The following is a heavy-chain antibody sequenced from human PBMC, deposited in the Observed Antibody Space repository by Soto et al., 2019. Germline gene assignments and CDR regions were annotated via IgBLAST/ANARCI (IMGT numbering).Heavy chain of an antibody. CDR1: GFPFNNFE. Sequence: GGSLRLSCVASGFPFNNFEMNWVRQAPGKGLEWISYITGGGATYYADSVKGRFTISRDNAKNSLFLQMNSVGVGDTAVYYCVGGGLSYFDHWGRGTLVTVSS. CDR3: VGGGLSYFDH. CDR2: ITGGGAT. J-gene: IGHJ4*02. D-gene: IGHD3-16*01. V-gene: IGHV3-48*03.